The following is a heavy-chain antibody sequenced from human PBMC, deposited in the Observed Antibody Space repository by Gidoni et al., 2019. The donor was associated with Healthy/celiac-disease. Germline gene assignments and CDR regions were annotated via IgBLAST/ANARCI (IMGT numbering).Heavy chain of an antibody. CDR3: ARDGRKQWLLFDY. CDR2: ISSSSSYI. J-gene: IGHJ4*02. D-gene: IGHD6-19*01. Sequence: EVQLVESGGGLVKPGGSLRLSCAASGFTFSSYSMNWVRQAPGKGLEWVSSISSSSSYIYYADSVKGRFTISRDNAKNSLYLQMNSLRAEDTAVYYCARDGRKQWLLFDYWGQGTLVTVSS. CDR1: GFTFSSYS. V-gene: IGHV3-21*01.